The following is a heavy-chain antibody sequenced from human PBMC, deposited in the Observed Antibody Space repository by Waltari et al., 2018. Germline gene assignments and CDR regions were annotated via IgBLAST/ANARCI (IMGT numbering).Heavy chain of an antibody. Sequence: QVQLVQSGAEVKRPGASVKVSCKTSGYTFSGYYMNWIRQAPGQGPGWMGWIHPRTGEIDYAEKLKGRVALTSDTSTNTCYMELSGLSVDDTAVYYCARDGLLNSCSHWGQGTLVTVSS. CDR2: IHPRTGEI. CDR1: GYTFSGYY. V-gene: IGHV1-2*02. J-gene: IGHJ4*02. CDR3: ARDGLLNSCSH. D-gene: IGHD5-12*01.